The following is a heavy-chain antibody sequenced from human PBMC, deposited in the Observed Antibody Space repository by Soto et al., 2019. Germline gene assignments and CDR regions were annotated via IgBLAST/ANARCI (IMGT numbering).Heavy chain of an antibody. J-gene: IGHJ6*02. CDR2: ISGSGGST. D-gene: IGHD3-16*01. CDR1: GFTFSSYA. CDR3: AKGRGLTYVPLGMDV. V-gene: IGHV3-23*01. Sequence: GGSLRLSCAASGFTFSSYAISWVRQAPGKGLEWVSAISGSGGSTYYADSVKGRFTISKDNSKNTLYLQMNSLRAEDTAVYYCAKGRGLTYVPLGMDVWGQGTTVTVSS.